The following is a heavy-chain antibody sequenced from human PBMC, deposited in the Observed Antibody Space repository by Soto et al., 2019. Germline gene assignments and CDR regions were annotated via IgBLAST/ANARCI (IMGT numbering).Heavy chain of an antibody. J-gene: IGHJ4*02. D-gene: IGHD3-16*01. CDR2: TSYDGNNK. Sequence: QVQLVESGGGVVQPGTSLRLSCAASGFRFKSFVMHWVRQAPGKGLEWVAFTSYDGNNKDYGDSVEGRFTVSRDNSQNTLHLQMDFLRPEDTALYYCARWGTTGGFDLWGQGTLVSVSS. CDR1: GFRFKSFV. V-gene: IGHV3-30*19. CDR3: ARWGTTGGFDL.